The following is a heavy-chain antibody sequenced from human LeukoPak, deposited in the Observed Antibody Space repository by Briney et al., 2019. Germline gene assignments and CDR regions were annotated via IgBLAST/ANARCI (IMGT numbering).Heavy chain of an antibody. V-gene: IGHV4-4*09. CDR3: ARHRENSYQRTHIGFDP. CDR1: GGSNSRRD. Sequence: AETLSLTCVVSGGSNSRRDWGWIREPPGKGLEGIGYISASARTMSRPPLTSRVPISGATSKHQFSLRLTSVTAADTAVYYCARHRENSYQRTHIGFDPWGPGTLVPASS. CDR2: ISASART. J-gene: IGHJ5*02. D-gene: IGHD2-15*01.